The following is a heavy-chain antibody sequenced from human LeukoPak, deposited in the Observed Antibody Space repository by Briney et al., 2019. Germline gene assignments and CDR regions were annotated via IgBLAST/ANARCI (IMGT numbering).Heavy chain of an antibody. Sequence: PGGSLRLSCAASGFTFSLYSMNWVRQAPGKGLEWVSAISSGSSHINYADSVKGRFTISRDNAENSLYLQMNSLRAEDTAVYYCARVGHWNDLDYYYYMDVWGKGTTVTVSS. CDR3: ARVGHWNDLDYYYYMDV. D-gene: IGHD1-1*01. V-gene: IGHV3-21*01. CDR2: ISSGSSHI. J-gene: IGHJ6*03. CDR1: GFTFSLYS.